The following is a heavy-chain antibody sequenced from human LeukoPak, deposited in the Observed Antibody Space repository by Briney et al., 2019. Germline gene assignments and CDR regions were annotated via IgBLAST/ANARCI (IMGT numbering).Heavy chain of an antibody. CDR3: ARDSPSVGAGS. J-gene: IGHJ5*02. CDR1: GFSFSVYW. CDR2: INSDGSST. V-gene: IGHV3-74*01. D-gene: IGHD1-26*01. Sequence: GGSLRLSCAASGFSFSVYWMHWVRQAPGKGPVWVSRINSDGSSTSYADSVKGRFTISRDNAKNTLYLQMNSLRAEDTAVYYCARDSPSVGAGSWGQGTLVTVSS.